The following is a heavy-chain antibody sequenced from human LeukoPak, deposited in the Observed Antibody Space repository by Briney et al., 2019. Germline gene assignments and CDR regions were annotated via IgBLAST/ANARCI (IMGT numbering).Heavy chain of an antibody. Sequence: SETLSPTCAVYGGSFSGYYWSWICQPPGKGLEWIGEINHSGSTNYNPSLKSRVTISVDTSKNQFSLKLSSVTAADTAVYYCAREDTAMVTFGYWGQGTLVTVLS. J-gene: IGHJ4*02. CDR1: GGSFSGYY. D-gene: IGHD5-18*01. V-gene: IGHV4-34*01. CDR2: INHSGST. CDR3: AREDTAMVTFGY.